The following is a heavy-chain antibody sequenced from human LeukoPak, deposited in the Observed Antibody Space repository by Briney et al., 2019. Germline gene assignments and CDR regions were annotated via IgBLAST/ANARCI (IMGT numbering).Heavy chain of an antibody. CDR1: GYTFTGYY. CDR3: ARPEYSSGWYDWFDP. Sequence: ASVKVSCKASGYTFTGYYMHWVRQAPGQGLELMGWINPNSGGTNYAQKFQGRVTMTRDTSISTAYMELSRLRSDDTAVYYCARPEYSSGWYDWFDPWGQGTLVTVSS. D-gene: IGHD6-19*01. CDR2: INPNSGGT. J-gene: IGHJ5*02. V-gene: IGHV1-2*02.